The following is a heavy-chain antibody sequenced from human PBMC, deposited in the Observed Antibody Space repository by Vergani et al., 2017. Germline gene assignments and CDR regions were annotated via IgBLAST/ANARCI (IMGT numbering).Heavy chain of an antibody. J-gene: IGHJ4*02. D-gene: IGHD3-22*01. Sequence: QVQLVQSGAEVKKPGSSVKVSCKASGGTFSSYAISWVRQAPGQGLEWMGGIIPIFGTANYAQKFQGRVTITADESTSTAYMELSRLRSDDTAVYYCARGLQQYYYDSSGYSVYWGQGTLVTVSS. V-gene: IGHV1-69*01. CDR2: IIPIFGTA. CDR3: ARGLQQYYYDSSGYSVY. CDR1: GGTFSSYA.